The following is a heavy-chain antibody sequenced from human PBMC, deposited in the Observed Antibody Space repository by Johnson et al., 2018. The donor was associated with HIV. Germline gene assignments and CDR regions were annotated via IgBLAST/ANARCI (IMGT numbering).Heavy chain of an antibody. J-gene: IGHJ3*02. CDR1: GFTFSSYA. D-gene: IGHD4-17*01. V-gene: IGHV3-30-3*01. Sequence: QVQLMESGGGVVQPGRSLRLSCAASGFTFSSYAMHWVRQAPGKGLEWVAVISYDGSNKYYADSVKGRFTISRDNSKNTLYLQMNSLRNEDTAVYYCARPGPTVTDDGFDIWGQGTMVTVSS. CDR2: ISYDGSNK. CDR3: ARPGPTVTDDGFDI.